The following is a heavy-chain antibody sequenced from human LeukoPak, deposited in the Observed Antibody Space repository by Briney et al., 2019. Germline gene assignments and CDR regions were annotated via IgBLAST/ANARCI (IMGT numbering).Heavy chain of an antibody. CDR2: ISSSSSYI. J-gene: IGHJ4*02. D-gene: IGHD3-22*01. CDR3: AKYYDSSGDYFDY. V-gene: IGHV3-21*04. CDR1: GFRFSTYS. Sequence: PGGSLRLSCAASGFRFSTYSMNWVRQAPGKGLQWVSSISSSSSYIYYAGSVKGRFTISRDNAKNSLSLQMNSLRAEDTAVYHCAKYYDSSGDYFDYWGQGTLVTVSS.